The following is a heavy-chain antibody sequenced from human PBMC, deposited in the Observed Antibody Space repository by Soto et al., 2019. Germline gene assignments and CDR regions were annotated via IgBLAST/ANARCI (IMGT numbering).Heavy chain of an antibody. J-gene: IGHJ4*02. CDR1: GFTFSSYA. CDR3: PLTTISGVAG. CDR2: ISHDERNK. V-gene: IGHV3-30*04. D-gene: IGHD3-3*01. Sequence: ESGGGVVQPGRSLRLSCAASGFTFSSYAMHWVRQAPGKGLEWVAVISHDERNKYYADSVKGRFTISRDNSKNTLYLQMNSLSAEGTAVYSCPLTTISGVAGWGQGILVTVSS.